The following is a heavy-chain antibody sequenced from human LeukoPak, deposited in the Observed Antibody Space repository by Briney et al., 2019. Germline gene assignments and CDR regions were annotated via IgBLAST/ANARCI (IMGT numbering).Heavy chain of an antibody. V-gene: IGHV3-23*01. Sequence: PGGSLRLSCTAFGFNFRDYAFSWVRQAPGKGLEWVSGIPSSGPVTYYADSVKGRFTISRDNSKNTLYLQMNSLTAEDTGVYYCANRVAQHDSWGQGTLVTVSS. D-gene: IGHD3-16*01. CDR1: GFNFRDYA. CDR3: ANRVAQHDS. CDR2: IPSSGPVT. J-gene: IGHJ5*02.